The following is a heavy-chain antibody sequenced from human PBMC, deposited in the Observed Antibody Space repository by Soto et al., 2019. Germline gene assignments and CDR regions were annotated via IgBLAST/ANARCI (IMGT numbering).Heavy chain of an antibody. V-gene: IGHV1-69*01. CDR3: ARESYGGTLWDNWFDP. D-gene: IGHD4-17*01. Sequence: QVQLVQSGAEVKKPGSSVKVSCKASGGTFSSYAISWVRQAPGQGLEWMGGIIPIFGTANYAQKFQGRVTITADESTSTAYMELSSLRSEDTAVYYCARESYGGTLWDNWFDPWGREPWSPSPQ. CDR1: GGTFSSYA. CDR2: IIPIFGTA. J-gene: IGHJ5*02.